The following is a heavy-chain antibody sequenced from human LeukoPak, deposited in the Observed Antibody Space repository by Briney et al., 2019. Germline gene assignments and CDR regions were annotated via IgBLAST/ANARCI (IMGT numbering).Heavy chain of an antibody. CDR1: TFTFSSYN. Sequence: GGSLRLSCAASTFTFSSYNMNWVRQAPGKGLEWVANIKQDGSEKYYVDSVKGRFTISRDNAKNSLYLQMNSLRAEDTAVYYCARGGYYDSSGYSYFDYWGQGTLVTVSS. CDR3: ARGGYYDSSGYSYFDY. V-gene: IGHV3-7*01. CDR2: IKQDGSEK. D-gene: IGHD3-22*01. J-gene: IGHJ4*02.